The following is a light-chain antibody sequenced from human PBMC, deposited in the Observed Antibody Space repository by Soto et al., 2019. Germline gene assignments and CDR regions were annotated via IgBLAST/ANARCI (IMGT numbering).Light chain of an antibody. V-gene: IGKV1-9*01. CDR2: SAS. CDR3: QQLNSYPQT. J-gene: IGKJ5*01. CDR1: RGISSY. Sequence: IQLTQSPSSLSASVGDRVTITCPASRGISSYLAWYQQKPGKPPKLLVYSASTLQSGVPSRFSGSGSGPDFTLTISSLQPEDSATYFCQQLNSYPQTVGQGTRLEIK.